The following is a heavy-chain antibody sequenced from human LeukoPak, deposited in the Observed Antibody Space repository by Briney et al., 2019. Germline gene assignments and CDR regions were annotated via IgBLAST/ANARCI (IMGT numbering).Heavy chain of an antibody. D-gene: IGHD4-17*01. CDR2: IYSGGST. CDR3: ARTWGDYQRWFAP. V-gene: IGHV3-53*01. Sequence: PGGSLRLSCAASGFTVSSNYMSWVRQAPGKGLEWVSVIYSGGSTYHADSVKGRFTISRDNSKNTLYLQMHSLRAEDTAVYYCARTWGDYQRWFAPWGQGTLVTVSS. J-gene: IGHJ5*02. CDR1: GFTVSSNY.